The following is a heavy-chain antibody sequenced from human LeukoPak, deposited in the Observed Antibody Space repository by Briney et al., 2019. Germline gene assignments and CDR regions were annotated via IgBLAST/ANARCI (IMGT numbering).Heavy chain of an antibody. D-gene: IGHD3-10*01. CDR2: ISGSAVDT. CDR1: GFTFSSYA. J-gene: IGHJ4*02. V-gene: IGHV3-23*01. CDR3: AKDSMVRGVIIPI. Sequence: GGSLRLSCAASGFTFSSYAMSWVRQAPGKGLEWVSAISGSAVDTWYADSVKGRFTISRDNSKDTLYLQMNGLRAEDTAVYYCAKDSMVRGVIIPIWGQGTLVTVSS.